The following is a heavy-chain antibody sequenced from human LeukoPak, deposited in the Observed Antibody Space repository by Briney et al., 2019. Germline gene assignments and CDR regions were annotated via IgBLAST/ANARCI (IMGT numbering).Heavy chain of an antibody. V-gene: IGHV1-18*01. J-gene: IGHJ5*02. CDR1: GYAFTNYG. CDR3: ARWLRGYNDWFDP. CDR2: ISAYNGNT. D-gene: IGHD1-14*01. Sequence: RASVKVSCKASGYAFTNYGINWVRQAPGQGLQWLGWISAYNGNTNYAQILQGRVTMTTDTSTSTAYMELRRLRSDDTAVYYCARWLRGYNDWFDPWGQGTLVTVSS.